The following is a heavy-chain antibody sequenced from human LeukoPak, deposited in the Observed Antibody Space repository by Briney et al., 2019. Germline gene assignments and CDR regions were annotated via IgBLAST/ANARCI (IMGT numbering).Heavy chain of an antibody. V-gene: IGHV4-59*01. J-gene: IGHJ3*02. CDR1: GGSISSYY. CDR2: IYYSGST. D-gene: IGHD3-16*01. CDR3: ARVRRAFGAFDI. Sequence: PSETLSLTCTVSGGSISSYYWSWIRQPPGKGLEWLGYIYYSGSTNYNPSPKSRVTISVDTSKNQFSLKLSSVTAADTAVYYCARVRRAFGAFDIWGQGTMVTVSS.